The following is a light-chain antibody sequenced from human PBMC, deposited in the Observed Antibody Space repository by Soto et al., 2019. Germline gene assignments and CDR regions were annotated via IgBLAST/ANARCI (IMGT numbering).Light chain of an antibody. Sequence: QSVLTHPPSASGSPGQAVTISCTGNNSDVGAFNYVSWYQHHPGKAPKLMIYDVSKRPSGVPDRFSGSKSGNTASLTISGLQAEDEADYYCCSYVGGYSYVFGIGTKVTVL. V-gene: IGLV2-11*01. J-gene: IGLJ1*01. CDR3: CSYVGGYSYV. CDR1: NSDVGAFNY. CDR2: DVS.